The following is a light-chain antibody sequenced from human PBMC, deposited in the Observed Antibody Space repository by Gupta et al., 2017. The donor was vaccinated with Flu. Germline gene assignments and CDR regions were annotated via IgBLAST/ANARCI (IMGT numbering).Light chain of an antibody. Sequence: GETATLSCRASQSVDSTTAWYQQRPGQAPRLVIYGVSVRATGIPAKFSGSGSGTEFTLTISGPQSEDFGVYYCQQYNTWPLTFGGGTKVEIK. CDR1: QSVDST. CDR3: QQYNTWPLT. J-gene: IGKJ4*01. V-gene: IGKV3D-15*01. CDR2: GVS.